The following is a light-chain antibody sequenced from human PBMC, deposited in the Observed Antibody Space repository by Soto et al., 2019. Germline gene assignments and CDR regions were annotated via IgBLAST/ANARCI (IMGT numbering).Light chain of an antibody. CDR1: QDVGRY. V-gene: IGKV1-8*01. Sequence: AIRMTQSSSSLSASAGDRVAIACRASQDVGRYLAWYQQKPGQAPKLLIYGASTLQSGVPSRFSGGGSGTDFTLTISCLQSEDFATYYCQHYKNYPWTFGQGTKVDIK. J-gene: IGKJ1*01. CDR2: GAS. CDR3: QHYKNYPWT.